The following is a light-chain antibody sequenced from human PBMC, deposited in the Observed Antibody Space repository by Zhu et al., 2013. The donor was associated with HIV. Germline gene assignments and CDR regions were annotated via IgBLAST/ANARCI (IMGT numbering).Light chain of an antibody. CDR3: QHFNTYVT. J-gene: IGKJ4*01. CDR1: QGITSA. Sequence: AIQLTQSPSSLSASVGDRVTITCRASQGITSALAWYQQTPGKPPKLLIYDASTSESGVPSRFSGSGSGTDFTLTINSLQPEDFATYYCQHFNTYVTFGGGTKVEIK. V-gene: IGKV1-13*02. CDR2: DAS.